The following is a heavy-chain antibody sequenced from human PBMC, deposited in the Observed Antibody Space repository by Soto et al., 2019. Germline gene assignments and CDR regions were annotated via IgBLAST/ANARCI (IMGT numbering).Heavy chain of an antibody. CDR1: GFTFSSYA. V-gene: IGHV3-23*01. D-gene: IGHD6-25*01. CDR3: AKFFVETGGSSGWPWSFHY. Sequence: GESLKISCAASGFTFSSYAMSWVRQAPGKGLEWVSAISGSGGTTYYADYVKGRFTISRDNPKNTLFLQMNSLRAEDTAVYYCAKFFVETGGSSGWPWSFHYWGQGTLVTVSS. J-gene: IGHJ4*02. CDR2: ISGSGGTT.